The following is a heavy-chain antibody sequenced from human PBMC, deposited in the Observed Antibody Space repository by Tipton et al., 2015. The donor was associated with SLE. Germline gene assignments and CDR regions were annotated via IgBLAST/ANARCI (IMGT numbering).Heavy chain of an antibody. CDR1: GGSISSYY. D-gene: IGHD1-26*01. CDR2: IYYSGST. CDR3: ARDLSGSYYVPYYYGMDV. Sequence: TLSLTCTVSGGSISSYYWSWIRQPPGKGLEWIGYIYYSGSTNYNLSLKSRVTISVDTSKNQFSLKLSSVTAADTAVYYCARDLSGSYYVPYYYGMDVWGQGTTVTVSS. J-gene: IGHJ6*02. V-gene: IGHV4-59*01.